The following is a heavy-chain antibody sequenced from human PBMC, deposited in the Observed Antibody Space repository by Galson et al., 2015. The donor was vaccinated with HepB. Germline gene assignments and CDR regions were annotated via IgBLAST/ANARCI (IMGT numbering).Heavy chain of an antibody. CDR3: ARGLSSGSLWCYFDY. CDR1: GGSISSGGYY. Sequence: TLSLTCTVSGGSISSGGYYWSWIRQHPGKGLEWIGYIYYSGSTYYNPSLKSRVTISVDTSKNQFSLKLSSVTAADTAVYYCARGLSSGSLWCYFDYWGQGTLVTVSS. J-gene: IGHJ4*02. V-gene: IGHV4-31*03. CDR2: IYYSGST. D-gene: IGHD3-22*01.